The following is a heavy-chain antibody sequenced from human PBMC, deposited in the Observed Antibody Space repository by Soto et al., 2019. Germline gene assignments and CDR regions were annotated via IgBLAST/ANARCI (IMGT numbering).Heavy chain of an antibody. CDR3: ARVAYCGGDCYRVSLYYYYGMDV. CDR1: GFTFSSYG. D-gene: IGHD2-21*02. J-gene: IGHJ6*02. CDR2: IWYDGSNK. Sequence: PGGSLRLSCAASGFTFSSYGMHWVRQAPGKGLEWVAVIWYDGSNKYYADSVKGRFTISRDNSRNTLYLQMNSLRAEDTAVYYCARVAYCGGDCYRVSLYYYYGMDVWGQGTTVTVSS. V-gene: IGHV3-33*01.